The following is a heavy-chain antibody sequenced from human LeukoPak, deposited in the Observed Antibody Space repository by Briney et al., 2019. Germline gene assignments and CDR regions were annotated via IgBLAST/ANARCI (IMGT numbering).Heavy chain of an antibody. V-gene: IGHV5-51*01. J-gene: IGHJ5*02. CDR1: GYSFTSYW. Sequence: GGSLRLSCAASGYSFTSYWIGWVRQMPGKGLEWMGIIYPGDSDTRYSPSFQGQVTISADKSISTAYLQWSSLKASDTAMYYCARRYYGSGSYYNWFDPWGQGTLVTVSS. D-gene: IGHD3-10*01. CDR3: ARRYYGSGSYYNWFDP. CDR2: IYPGDSDT.